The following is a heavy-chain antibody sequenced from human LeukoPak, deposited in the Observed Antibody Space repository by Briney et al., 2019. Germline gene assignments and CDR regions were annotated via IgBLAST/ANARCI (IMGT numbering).Heavy chain of an antibody. Sequence: GGSLRLSCAASGFTFSSYWMSWVRQAPGKGLEWVSSISSSSSYIYYADSVKGRFTISRDNAKNSLYLQMNSLRAEDTAVYYCARGLLWFGEKNYFDYWGQGTLVTVSS. V-gene: IGHV3-21*01. CDR3: ARGLLWFGEKNYFDY. J-gene: IGHJ4*02. CDR1: GFTFSSYW. D-gene: IGHD3-10*01. CDR2: ISSSSSYI.